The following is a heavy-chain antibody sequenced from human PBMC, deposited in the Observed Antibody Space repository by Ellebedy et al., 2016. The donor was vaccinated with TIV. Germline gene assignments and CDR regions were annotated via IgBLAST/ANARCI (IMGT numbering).Heavy chain of an antibody. CDR3: ARDGAYSSSWFGNRFDP. D-gene: IGHD6-13*01. V-gene: IGHV1-2*02. J-gene: IGHJ5*02. Sequence: AASVKVSCKASGYTFTGYYMHWVRQAPGQGLEWMGWINPNSGGTNYAQKFQGRGTMTRDTSISTAYMELSRLRSDDTAVYYCARDGAYSSSWFGNRFDPWGQGTLVTVSS. CDR2: INPNSGGT. CDR1: GYTFTGYY.